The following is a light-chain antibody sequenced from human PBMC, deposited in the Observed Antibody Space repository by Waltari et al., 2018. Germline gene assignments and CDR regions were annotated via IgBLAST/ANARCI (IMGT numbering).Light chain of an antibody. V-gene: IGLV1-36*01. CDR1: NSNIGNNA. CDR3: AALDDSLSGPV. Sequence: QAVLTQPPSVSEAPRQRVTLSCSGSNSNIGNNAVNWYQQLPGKAPKLLIYYDDLLPSGVSDRFSGSKSGTSASLAISGLQSEDEADYYCAALDDSLSGPVFGGGTKLTVL. CDR2: YDD. J-gene: IGLJ2*01.